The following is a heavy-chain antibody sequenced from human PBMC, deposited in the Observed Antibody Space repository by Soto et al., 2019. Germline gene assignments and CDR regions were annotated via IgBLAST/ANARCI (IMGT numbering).Heavy chain of an antibody. Sequence: PGGSLRLSCAASGFTFSSYSMNWVRQAPGKGLEWVSSISSSSSYIYYADSVKGRFTISRDNAKNSLYLQMNSLRAEDTAVYYCASSPNYDFWSCYYSYYYYYGMYVWGQGTTVTVSS. V-gene: IGHV3-21*01. CDR1: GFTFSSYS. CDR2: ISSSSSYI. CDR3: ASSPNYDFWSCYYSYYYYYGMYV. D-gene: IGHD3-3*01. J-gene: IGHJ6*02.